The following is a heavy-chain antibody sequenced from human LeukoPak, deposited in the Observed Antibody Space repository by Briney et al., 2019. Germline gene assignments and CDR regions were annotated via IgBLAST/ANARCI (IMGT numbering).Heavy chain of an antibody. D-gene: IGHD5-18*01. CDR3: AKDRIDSYRAVGYDAFDI. V-gene: IGHV3-30*02. J-gene: IGHJ3*02. CDR1: GFTFSSYG. Sequence: PGGSLRLSCAASGFTFSSYGMHWVRQAPGKGLEWVAFIRYDGSNKYYADSVKGRFTISRDNSKNTLYLQMNSLRAEDTAVYYCAKDRIDSYRAVGYDAFDIWGQGTMVTVSS. CDR2: IRYDGSNK.